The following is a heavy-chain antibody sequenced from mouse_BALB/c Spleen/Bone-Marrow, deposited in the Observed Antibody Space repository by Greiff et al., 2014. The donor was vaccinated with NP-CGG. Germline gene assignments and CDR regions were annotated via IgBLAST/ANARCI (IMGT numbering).Heavy chain of an antibody. CDR1: GYTFAYYT. D-gene: IGHD2-2*01. CDR2: INPSSGDT. Sequence: QVQLQQSGAELARPGASVKMSCKASGYTFAYYTVHWVKQRPGQGLEWIGEINPSSGDTNYNQKFKDKATLTTDKSSSTAYMQLSSLTSEDSAVYYCAREVYGSWFAYWGQGTLVTVSA. CDR3: AREVYGSWFAY. V-gene: IGHV1-4*01. J-gene: IGHJ3*01.